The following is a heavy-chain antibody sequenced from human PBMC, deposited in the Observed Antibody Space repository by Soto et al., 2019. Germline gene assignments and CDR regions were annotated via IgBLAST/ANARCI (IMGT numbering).Heavy chain of an antibody. J-gene: IGHJ4*02. D-gene: IGHD3-10*01. Sequence: SETLSLTCVVSGGSITSPNWWTWVRRPPGRGLEWIAEMHHSGSTNYSPSLKSRVVMSIDKSKNQFSLKLNSVTAADTAVYYCATGNVYYYGSGGLWDQWGRGALVTVSS. CDR3: ATGNVYYYGSGGLWDQ. CDR1: GGSITSPNW. CDR2: MHHSGST. V-gene: IGHV4-4*02.